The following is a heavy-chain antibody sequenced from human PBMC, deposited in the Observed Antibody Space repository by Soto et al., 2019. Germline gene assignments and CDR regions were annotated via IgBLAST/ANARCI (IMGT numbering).Heavy chain of an antibody. V-gene: IGHV3-23*01. CDR1: GFTFSSYS. CDR3: AKCIKVNWNYDAFHI. CDR2: ITASGGTT. Sequence: EVKLLESGGGLVQPGGSLRLSCAASGFTFSSYSMSWVRQAPGKGLEWVSHITASGGTTYYADSVKGRFTISRDSSRNTLYLQMNSLSAEDTALYYCAKCIKVNWNYDAFHIWGQGTMVTVSS. J-gene: IGHJ3*02. D-gene: IGHD1-7*01.